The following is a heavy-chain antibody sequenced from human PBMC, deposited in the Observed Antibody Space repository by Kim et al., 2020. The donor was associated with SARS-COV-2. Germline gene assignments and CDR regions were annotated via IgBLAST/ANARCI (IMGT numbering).Heavy chain of an antibody. D-gene: IGHD6-19*01. J-gene: IGHJ6*03. CDR3: ARDTGYSSGWYSRYYYYMDV. CDR1: GFTFSSYG. Sequence: GGSLRLSCAASGFTFSSYGMHWVRQAPGKGLEWVAVIWYDGSNKYYADSVKGRFTISRDNSKNTLYLQMNSLRAEDTAVYYCARDTGYSSGWYSRYYYYMDVWGQGTTVTVPS. CDR2: IWYDGSNK. V-gene: IGHV3-33*01.